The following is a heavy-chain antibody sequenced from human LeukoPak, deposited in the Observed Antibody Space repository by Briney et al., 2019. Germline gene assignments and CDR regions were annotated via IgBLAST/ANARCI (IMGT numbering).Heavy chain of an antibody. CDR1: GGSFSGYY. D-gene: IGHD3-22*01. Sequence: PSETLSLTCAVYGGSFSGYYWSWIRQPPGKGLEWIGEINHSGSTNYNPSLKSRVTISVDTSKNQFSLKLSSVTAADTAVYYCARYDSSGHFDYWGQGTLVTVSS. CDR3: ARYDSSGHFDY. V-gene: IGHV4-34*01. CDR2: INHSGST. J-gene: IGHJ4*02.